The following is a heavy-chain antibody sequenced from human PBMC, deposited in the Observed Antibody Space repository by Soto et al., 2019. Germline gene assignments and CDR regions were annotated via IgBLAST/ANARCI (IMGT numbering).Heavy chain of an antibody. CDR1: GYTFTSYY. CDR3: ARDAYYDFWSGPINWFDP. V-gene: IGHV1-46*01. CDR2: INPSGGST. J-gene: IGHJ5*02. D-gene: IGHD3-3*01. Sequence: ASVKVSCKASGYTFTSYYMHWVRQAPGQGLEWMGIINPSGGSTSYAQKFQGRVTMTRDTSTSTVYMELSSLRSEVTAVYYCARDAYYDFWSGPINWFDPWGQGTLVTVSS.